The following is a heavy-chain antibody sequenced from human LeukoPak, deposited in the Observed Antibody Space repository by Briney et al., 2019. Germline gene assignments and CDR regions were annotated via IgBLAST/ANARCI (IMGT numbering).Heavy chain of an antibody. CDR2: MNPNSGNT. D-gene: IGHD6-19*01. V-gene: IGHV1-8*01. J-gene: IGHJ4*02. CDR3: TRGSSGRRDY. Sequence: GASVKVSCKASGYTFTTCDINWVRQATGQGLEWMGWMNPNSGNTGYAQSFQGRGTMTRDTSISTAYMELSNLRSEDTAIYYCTRGSSGRRDYWGQGTLVTVSS. CDR1: GYTFTTCD.